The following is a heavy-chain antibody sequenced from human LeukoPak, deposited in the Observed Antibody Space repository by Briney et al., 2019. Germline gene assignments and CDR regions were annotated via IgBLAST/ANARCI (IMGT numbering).Heavy chain of an antibody. Sequence: GGSLRLSCAASGFTFSSYAMSWVRQAPGKGLEWVSAISGSGGNTYYADSVKGRFTISRDNSKNTLYLQMNSLRAEDTAVYYCVRAPYDSSGPFYYYYYGMDVWGQGTTVTVSS. CDR3: VRAPYDSSGPFYYYYYGMDV. CDR2: ISGSGGNT. CDR1: GFTFSSYA. J-gene: IGHJ6*02. V-gene: IGHV3-23*01. D-gene: IGHD3-22*01.